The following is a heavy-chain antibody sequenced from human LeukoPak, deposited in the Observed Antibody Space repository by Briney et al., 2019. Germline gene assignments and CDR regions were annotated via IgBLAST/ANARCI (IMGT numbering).Heavy chain of an antibody. V-gene: IGHV1-8*02. CDR2: MNPNSGNT. CDR3: ARARAPYDILTGYYKSYYYYMDV. Sequence: GASVKVSCKASGYTFTGYYMHWVRQAPGQGLEWMGWMNPNSGNTGYAQKFQGRVTMTRNTSISTAYMELSSLRSEDTAVYYCARARAPYDILTGYYKSYYYYMDVWGKGTTVTISS. D-gene: IGHD3-9*01. J-gene: IGHJ6*03. CDR1: GYTFTGYY.